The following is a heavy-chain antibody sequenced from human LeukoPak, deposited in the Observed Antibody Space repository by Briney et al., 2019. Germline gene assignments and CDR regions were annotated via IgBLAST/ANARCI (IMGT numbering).Heavy chain of an antibody. Sequence: GGSLRLSCAASGFTVSSNHMSWVRQAPGKGLNWVSIIYSGGTTYYADSVKGRFTISRDNSKNTLYLQMNSLRAEDTAVHYCARDADYGGSPDAFDIWGRGTIVTVSS. V-gene: IGHV3-53*01. CDR2: IYSGGTT. J-gene: IGHJ3*02. D-gene: IGHD4-23*01. CDR3: ARDADYGGSPDAFDI. CDR1: GFTVSSNH.